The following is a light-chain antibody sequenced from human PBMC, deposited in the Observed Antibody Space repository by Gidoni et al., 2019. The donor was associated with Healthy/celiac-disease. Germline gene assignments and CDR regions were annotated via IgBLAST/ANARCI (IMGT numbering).Light chain of an antibody. CDR3: MQALQTPRT. V-gene: IGKV2-28*01. J-gene: IGKJ3*01. Sequence: DIVMTQFPLSLPVTTGEPASISCRSSQSLLHSNGYNYLDWYLQKPGQSPQLLIYLGSNRASGVPYRFSGSGSGTDFTLKISKVEAEDVGVYYCMQALQTPRTFGPGTKVDIK. CDR1: QSLLHSNGYNY. CDR2: LGS.